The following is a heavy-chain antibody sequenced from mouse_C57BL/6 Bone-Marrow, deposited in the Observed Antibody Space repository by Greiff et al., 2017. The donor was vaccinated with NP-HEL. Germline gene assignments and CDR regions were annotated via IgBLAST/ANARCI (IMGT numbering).Heavy chain of an antibody. D-gene: IGHD3-2*02. CDR1: GFSLTSYG. CDR2: IWRGGST. J-gene: IGHJ4*01. CDR3: AKNGAAQATKAMDY. Sequence: VQLQQSGPGLVQPSQSLSITCTVSGFSLTSYGVHWVRQSPGKGLEWLGVIWRGGSTDYNAAFMSRLSITKDNSKSQVFFKMNSLQADDTAIYYCAKNGAAQATKAMDYWGQGTSVTVSS. V-gene: IGHV2-5*01.